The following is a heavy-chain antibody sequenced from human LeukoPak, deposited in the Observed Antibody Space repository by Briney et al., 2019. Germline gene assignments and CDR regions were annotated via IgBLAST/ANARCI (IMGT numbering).Heavy chain of an antibody. V-gene: IGHV3-49*04. CDR2: IRSKAYGGTT. D-gene: IGHD3-10*01. CDR3: TRYYYGSGSYYKFDS. CDR1: GFTFRDYA. Sequence: GGSLRLSCTASGFTFRDYAMIWVRQAPGKGLAWVGVIRSKAYGGTTDYAASVKGRFTISRDDCKSVAYLQMNSLNTDDTALYYCTRYYYGSGSYYKFDSWGQGTLVTVSS. J-gene: IGHJ4*02.